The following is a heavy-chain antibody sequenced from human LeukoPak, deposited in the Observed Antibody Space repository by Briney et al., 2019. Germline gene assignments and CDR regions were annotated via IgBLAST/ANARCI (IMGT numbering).Heavy chain of an antibody. CDR3: ARDGLAAATLHWCFDL. V-gene: IGHV3-21*01. CDR1: GFTFSSYG. CDR2: ISSSSSYI. J-gene: IGHJ2*01. D-gene: IGHD2-15*01. Sequence: GGSLRLSCAASGFTFSSYGMNWVRQAPGKGLEWVSSISSSSSYIYYADSVKGRFTISRDNARNSLYLRMNSLRAEDTAVYYCARDGLAAATLHWCFDLWGRGTLVTVSS.